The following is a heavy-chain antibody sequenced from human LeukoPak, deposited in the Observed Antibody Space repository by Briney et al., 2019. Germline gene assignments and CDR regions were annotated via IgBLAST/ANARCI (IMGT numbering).Heavy chain of an antibody. J-gene: IGHJ4*02. V-gene: IGHV1-18*01. Sequence: ASVKISCKASGYTFARFGITWVRQAPGQGLEWMGWISPDIGNTTSAQQFQGRVILTTDTLTSTAYMDLRSLRSDDTAVYYCARGGSNTAFDYWGQGTQVSVSS. CDR3: ARGGSNTAFDY. CDR2: ISPDIGNT. D-gene: IGHD5-18*01. CDR1: GYTFARFG.